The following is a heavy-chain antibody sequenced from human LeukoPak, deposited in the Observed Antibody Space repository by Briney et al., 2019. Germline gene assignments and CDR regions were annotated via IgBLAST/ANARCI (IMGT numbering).Heavy chain of an antibody. J-gene: IGHJ4*02. CDR2: ISAYNGHT. V-gene: IGHV1-18*01. Sequence: ALVKVSCKASGYTFSTYGISWVRQAPGQGLEWMGWISAYNGHTNYAQKFQGRVTMTTDTSTSTAYMELTSLTSDDTAVYYCARDKDLGAVAGTFDYWGQGTLVTVSS. D-gene: IGHD6-19*01. CDR3: ARDKDLGAVAGTFDY. CDR1: GYTFSTYG.